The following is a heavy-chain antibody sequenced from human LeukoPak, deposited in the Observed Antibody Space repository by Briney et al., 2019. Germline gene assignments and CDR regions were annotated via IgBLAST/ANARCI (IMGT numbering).Heavy chain of an antibody. J-gene: IGHJ5*02. CDR1: GGTFSSYA. CDR3: ARGYCSGGSCYNNWFDP. CDR2: IFPILGIA. D-gene: IGHD2-15*01. V-gene: IGHV1-69*04. Sequence: SVKVSCKAPGGTFSSYAISWVRPAPGQRLGWMGRIFPILGIANYAQKFQGRVTITADKSTSTAYMELSSLRSEDTAVYYCARGYCSGGSCYNNWFDPWGQGTLVTVSS.